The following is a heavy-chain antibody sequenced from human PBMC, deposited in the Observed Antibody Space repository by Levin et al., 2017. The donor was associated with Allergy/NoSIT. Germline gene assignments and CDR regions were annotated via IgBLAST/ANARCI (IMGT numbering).Heavy chain of an antibody. J-gene: IGHJ4*02. CDR2: IKQDGSKK. V-gene: IGHV3-7*01. CDR1: GFTFSNYW. Sequence: GGSLRLSCAASASGFTFSNYWMSWVRQAPGKGLEWVANIKQDGSKKNYVDSVKGRFTISRDNAQNSLYLQMNSLRAEDTAVYYCATGEWLDYWGQGTLVTVSS. D-gene: IGHD3-3*01. CDR3: ATGEWLDY.